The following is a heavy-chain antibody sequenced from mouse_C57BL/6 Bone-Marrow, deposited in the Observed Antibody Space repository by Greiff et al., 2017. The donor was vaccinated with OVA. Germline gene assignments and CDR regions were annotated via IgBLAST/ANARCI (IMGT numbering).Heavy chain of an antibody. Sequence: QVQLQQSGPELVKPGASVKLSCKASGYTFTSYWMHWVKQRPGQGLEWIGNINPSNGGTNYNEKFKSKATLTVDKSSSTAYMQLSSLTSEDSAVYYCARGRWLVPLFAYWGQGTLVTVSA. V-gene: IGHV1-53*01. J-gene: IGHJ3*01. CDR1: GYTFTSYW. D-gene: IGHD2-3*01. CDR2: INPSNGGT. CDR3: ARGRWLVPLFAY.